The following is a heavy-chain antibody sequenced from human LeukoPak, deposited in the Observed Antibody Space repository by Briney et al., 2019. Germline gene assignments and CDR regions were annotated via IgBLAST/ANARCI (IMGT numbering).Heavy chain of an antibody. Sequence: SETLSLTCAVYGGSFSGYYWSWIRQPPGKGLEWIGEINHSGSTNYNPSLKSRVTISVDTSKNQFSLKLSSVTAADTAVYYCARGRGRDGYKNWGQGTLVTVSS. CDR1: GGSFSGYY. D-gene: IGHD5-24*01. CDR3: ARGRGRDGYKN. CDR2: INHSGST. J-gene: IGHJ4*02. V-gene: IGHV4-34*01.